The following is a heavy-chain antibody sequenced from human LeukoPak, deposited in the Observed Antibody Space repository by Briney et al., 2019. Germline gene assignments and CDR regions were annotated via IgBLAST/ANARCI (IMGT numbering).Heavy chain of an antibody. CDR3: TRTYYDSSGYWAPAAYYFDY. D-gene: IGHD3-22*01. J-gene: IGHJ4*02. V-gene: IGHV4-39*01. CDR1: GGSISISSYY. Sequence: PSETLSLTCTVSGGSISISSYYWDWIRQPPGKGLEWIGSIYYSGSTYYNPSLKSRVTISVDTSRSQFSLKLSSVTAADTAVYYCTRTYYDSSGYWAPAAYYFDYWGQGTLVTVSS. CDR2: IYYSGST.